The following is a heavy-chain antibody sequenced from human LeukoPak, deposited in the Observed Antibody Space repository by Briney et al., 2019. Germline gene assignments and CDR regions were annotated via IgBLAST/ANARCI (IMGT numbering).Heavy chain of an antibody. CDR2: LYHSGSA. Sequence: PSETLSLTCTVSGVSMSSYYWSWIRQPPGKGLEWIGYLYHSGSANYNPSLKSRVTISVDTSKNRFYLKLSSMTAADTAFYYCARNLGYSGSHWFDPWGQGTLVTVSS. D-gene: IGHD5-18*01. CDR1: GVSMSSYY. CDR3: ARNLGYSGSHWFDP. V-gene: IGHV4-59*01. J-gene: IGHJ5*02.